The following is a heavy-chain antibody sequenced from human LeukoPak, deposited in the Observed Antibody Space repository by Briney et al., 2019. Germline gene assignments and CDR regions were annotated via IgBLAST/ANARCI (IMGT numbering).Heavy chain of an antibody. D-gene: IGHD1-14*01. CDR1: GDSVSSNSAA. CDR3: ARGYGTSKDYYFDY. Sequence: SQTLSLTCVISGDSVSSNSAAWNWIRQSPSRGLEWLGRTYYRSRWYNDYAVSVKSRITINPDTSKTQFSLQLNSVTPKDTAVYYCARGYGTSKDYYFDYWGQGTLVTVSS. CDR2: TYYRSRWYN. V-gene: IGHV6-1*01. J-gene: IGHJ4*02.